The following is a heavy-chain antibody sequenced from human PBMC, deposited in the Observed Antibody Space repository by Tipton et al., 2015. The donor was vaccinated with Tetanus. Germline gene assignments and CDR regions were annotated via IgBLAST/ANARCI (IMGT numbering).Heavy chain of an antibody. V-gene: IGHV4-39*07. Sequence: TLSLTCTVSGGSVSSESYYWAWIRQTPGKGLEWIGSIYYGGNTYYNPSLKSRLTMAVDTSKTQVSLKLSSMTAADTAVYYCARAPAVLRLSEWLSENYFHYWGRGTLVTVSS. D-gene: IGHD3-3*01. CDR3: ARAPAVLRLSEWLSENYFHY. J-gene: IGHJ4*02. CDR1: GGSVSSESYY. CDR2: IYYGGNT.